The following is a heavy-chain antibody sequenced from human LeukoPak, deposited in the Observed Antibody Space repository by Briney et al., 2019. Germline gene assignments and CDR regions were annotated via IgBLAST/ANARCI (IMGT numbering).Heavy chain of an antibody. Sequence: GGSLRLSCAASGFTFSSYWMHWVRQAPGKGLVWVSRIKSDGSTNYADSVKGRFTISRDNAKNTVSLQMNSLRAEDTGVYYCARAPSEIGGYYPEYFRHWGRGTLLTVSS. V-gene: IGHV3-74*01. CDR2: IKSDGST. CDR3: ARAPSEIGGYYPEYFRH. CDR1: GFTFSSYW. J-gene: IGHJ1*01. D-gene: IGHD3-22*01.